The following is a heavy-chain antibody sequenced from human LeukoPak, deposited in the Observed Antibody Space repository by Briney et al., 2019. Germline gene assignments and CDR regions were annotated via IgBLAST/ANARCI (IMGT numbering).Heavy chain of an antibody. CDR1: GGSFSGYY. D-gene: IGHD1-26*01. CDR2: INHSGST. J-gene: IGHJ4*02. Sequence: PSETLSLTCAVYGGSFSGYYWSWIRQPPGKGLEWIGEINHSGSTNYNPSLKSRVTISVDTSENQFSLKLSSVTAADTAVYYCHSGSYYPDYWGQGTLVTVSS. CDR3: HSGSYYPDY. V-gene: IGHV4-34*01.